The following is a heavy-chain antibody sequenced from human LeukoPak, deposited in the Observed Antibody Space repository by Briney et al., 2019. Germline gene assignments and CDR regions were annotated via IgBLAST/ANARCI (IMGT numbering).Heavy chain of an antibody. CDR1: GFTFSDYA. Sequence: GGSLRLSCAASGFTFSDYAMSWVRQAPGKGLEWVSAISGSSGITYYADSVKGRFTISRDNSKNTLYLQMNNLRAEDTAVYYCAKGCSGGSCPNFDYWGQGTLVTVSS. CDR3: AKGCSGGSCPNFDY. V-gene: IGHV3-23*01. CDR2: ISGSSGIT. J-gene: IGHJ4*02. D-gene: IGHD2-15*01.